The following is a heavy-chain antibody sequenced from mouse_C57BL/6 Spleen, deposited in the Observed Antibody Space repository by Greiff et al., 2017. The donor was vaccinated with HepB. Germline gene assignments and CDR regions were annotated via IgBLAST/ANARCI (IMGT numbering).Heavy chain of an antibody. D-gene: IGHD3-1*01. CDR3: ARRANRTVYAMDY. CDR1: GYAFSSYW. CDR2: IYTGDGDT. Sequence: QVQLQQSGAELVKPGASVKISCKASGYAFSSYWMNWVKQRPGKGLEWIGQIYTGDGDTNYNGKFKGKATLTADKSSSTAYMQLSSLTSEDSAVYFWARRANRTVYAMDYWGQGTSVTVSS. V-gene: IGHV1-80*01. J-gene: IGHJ4*01.